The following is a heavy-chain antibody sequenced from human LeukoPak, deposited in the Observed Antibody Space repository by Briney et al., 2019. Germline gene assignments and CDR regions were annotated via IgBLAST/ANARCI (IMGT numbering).Heavy chain of an antibody. J-gene: IGHJ4*02. CDR1: GGSLSSGGYH. V-gene: IGHV4-31*03. Sequence: SETLSLTCTVSGGSLSSGGYHWSWIRQHPGKGLEWIGYIYYSGNTYDNPSLKSRVTISVDTSKNQFSLKLSSVTAADTAVYYCARGLGVPPDYWGQGTLDTVSS. CDR2: IYYSGNT. D-gene: IGHD3-10*01. CDR3: ARGLGVPPDY.